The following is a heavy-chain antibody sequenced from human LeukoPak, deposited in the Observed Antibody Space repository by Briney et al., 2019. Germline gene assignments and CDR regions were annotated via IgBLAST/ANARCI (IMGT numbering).Heavy chain of an antibody. J-gene: IGHJ5*02. CDR1: GFTFSSYS. CDR2: ISSSSSYI. Sequence: KPGGSLRLSCAASGFTFSSYSMNWVRQAPGKGLEWVSSISSSSSYIYYADSVKGRFTISRDNAKNSLYLQMNSLRAEDTAVYYCARDAASGNNWFDPWGQGTLVTVSS. V-gene: IGHV3-21*01. CDR3: ARDAASGNNWFDP. D-gene: IGHD3-3*01.